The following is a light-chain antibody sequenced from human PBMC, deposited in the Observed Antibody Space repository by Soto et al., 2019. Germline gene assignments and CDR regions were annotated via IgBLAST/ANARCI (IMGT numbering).Light chain of an antibody. V-gene: IGLV2-8*01. CDR3: SSYAGSNNLL. CDR1: SSDVGFYNY. Sequence: QSALTQPPSASGSPGQSVTISCTGTSSDVGFYNYVSWYQHHPGKAPKLMIYEVTKRPSGVPDRFSGSKSGNTASLTVSGLQPEDEADYYCSSYAGSNNLLFGGGTQLTVL. J-gene: IGLJ2*01. CDR2: EVT.